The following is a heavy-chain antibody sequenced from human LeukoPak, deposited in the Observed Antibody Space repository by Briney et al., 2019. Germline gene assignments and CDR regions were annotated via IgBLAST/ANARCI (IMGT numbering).Heavy chain of an antibody. Sequence: GGSLRLSCTASGFTFGDYAMSWVRQAPGKGLEWVGFIRSKAYGGTTEYAASVKGRFTISRDDSKSIAYLQMNSLKTEDTAVYYFTRGVYFDYWGQGTLVTVSS. V-gene: IGHV3-49*04. CDR2: IRSKAYGGTT. J-gene: IGHJ4*02. D-gene: IGHD2-8*01. CDR1: GFTFGDYA. CDR3: TRGVYFDY.